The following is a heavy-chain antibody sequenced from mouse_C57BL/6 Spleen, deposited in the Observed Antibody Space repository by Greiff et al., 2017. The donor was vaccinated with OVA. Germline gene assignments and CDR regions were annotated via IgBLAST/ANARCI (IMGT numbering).Heavy chain of an antibody. D-gene: IGHD1-1*01. J-gene: IGHJ2*01. CDR2: IRLKSDNYAT. CDR3: TGDYYGSGNY. CDR1: GFTFSNYW. Sequence: EVKVEESGGGLVQPGGSMKLSCVASGFTFSNYWMNWVRQSPETGLEWVAQIRLKSDNYATNYAESVKGMFTISRDDSKSSVYLQMNNLRAEDTGIYYCTGDYYGSGNYWGQGTTLTVSS. V-gene: IGHV6-3*01.